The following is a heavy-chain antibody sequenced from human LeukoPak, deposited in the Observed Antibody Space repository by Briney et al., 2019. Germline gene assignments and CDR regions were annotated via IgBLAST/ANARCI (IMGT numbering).Heavy chain of an antibody. CDR2: IKQDGSEM. V-gene: IGHV3-7*01. CDR1: GFTFSSYW. J-gene: IGHJ4*02. Sequence: PGGSLRLSCAASGFTFSSYWMDWVRQAPGKGLEWVANIKQDGSEMYYVDSVKGRFTISRDNAKNSLYLQMNSLRAEDTAVYYCARDDYDILTGSPAAAYFDYWGQGTLVTVSS. D-gene: IGHD3-9*01. CDR3: ARDDYDILTGSPAAAYFDY.